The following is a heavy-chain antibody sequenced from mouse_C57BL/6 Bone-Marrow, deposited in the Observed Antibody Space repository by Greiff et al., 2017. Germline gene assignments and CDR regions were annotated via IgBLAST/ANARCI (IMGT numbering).Heavy chain of an antibody. J-gene: IGHJ2*01. V-gene: IGHV5-6*01. Sequence: EVHLVESGGDLVKPGGSLKLSCAASGFTFSSYGMSWVRQTPDKRLEWVATISSGGSYTYYPDSVKGRFTISRDNAKNTLYLQMSSLKSEDTAMYYCTRQEDPDFGDWGHSATLTVSS. CDR1: GFTFSSYG. CDR3: TRQEDPDFGD. CDR2: ISSGGSYT.